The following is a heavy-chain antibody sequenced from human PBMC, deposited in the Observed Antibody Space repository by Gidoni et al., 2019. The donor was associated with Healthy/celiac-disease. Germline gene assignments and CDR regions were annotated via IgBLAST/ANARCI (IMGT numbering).Heavy chain of an antibody. D-gene: IGHD6-19*01. J-gene: IGHJ1*01. Sequence: EVQLVESGGGLVKPGGSLRLSCAASGFTFSSYSMNWVRQAPGKGLEWVSSISSSSSYIYYADSVKGRFTISRDNAKNSLYLQMNSLRAEDTAVYYCAGIPSSGWFEYFQHWGQGTLVTVSS. CDR1: GFTFSSYS. V-gene: IGHV3-21*01. CDR3: AGIPSSGWFEYFQH. CDR2: ISSSSSYI.